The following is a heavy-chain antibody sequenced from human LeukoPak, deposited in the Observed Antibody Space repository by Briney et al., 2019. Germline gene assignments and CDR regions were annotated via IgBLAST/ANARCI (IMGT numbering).Heavy chain of an antibody. CDR3: AGGSGYFQFDY. CDR2: IVPILGIA. D-gene: IGHD3-22*01. V-gene: IGHV1-69*02. Sequence: ASVKVSCKASGGTFSSYTISWVRQAPGQGLEWMGRIVPILGIANYAQKFQGRVTITADKSTSTAYMELSSLRSEDTAVYYCAGGSGYFQFDYWGQGTLVTVSS. J-gene: IGHJ4*02. CDR1: GGTFSSYT.